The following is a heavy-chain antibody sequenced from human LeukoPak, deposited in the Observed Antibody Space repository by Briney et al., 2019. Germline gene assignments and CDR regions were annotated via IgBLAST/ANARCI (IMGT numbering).Heavy chain of an antibody. Sequence: PGGSLRLSCAASGFTFSSYGMHWVRQAPGKGLEWVAVIWYDGSNKYYADSVKGRFTISRDNSKNTLYPQMNSLRAEDTAVYYCARDMEGYYDILTGNTQYGMDVWGQGTTVTVSS. CDR1: GFTFSSYG. D-gene: IGHD3-9*01. V-gene: IGHV3-33*01. CDR2: IWYDGSNK. J-gene: IGHJ6*02. CDR3: ARDMEGYYDILTGNTQYGMDV.